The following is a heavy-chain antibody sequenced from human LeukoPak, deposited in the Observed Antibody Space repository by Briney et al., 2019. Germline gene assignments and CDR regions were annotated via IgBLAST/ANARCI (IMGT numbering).Heavy chain of an antibody. J-gene: IGHJ5*02. Sequence: QPSETLSLTCTVSGGSISSSSYYWGWIRQPPGKGLEWIGSIYYSGSTYYNPSLKSRVTISVDTSKNQFSLKLSSVTTADTAVYYCARGFLLWFGESYWFDPWGQGTLVTVSS. V-gene: IGHV4-39*07. D-gene: IGHD3-10*01. CDR2: IYYSGST. CDR1: GGSISSSSYY. CDR3: ARGFLLWFGESYWFDP.